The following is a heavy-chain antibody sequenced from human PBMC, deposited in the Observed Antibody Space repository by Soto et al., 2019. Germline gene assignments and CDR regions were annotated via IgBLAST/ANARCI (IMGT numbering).Heavy chain of an antibody. V-gene: IGHV3-23*01. CDR3: AKGPAPYYYYGVDV. J-gene: IGHJ6*02. CDR1: GFTFDSYA. Sequence: XGSLLLSCAASGFTFDSYAMSGVRQAPGKGLEWVSAISVNGHDTYYADSVKGRFTISRDNSKNTLYLQMNSLRAEDTAVYYCAKGPAPYYYYGVDVWGQGTAVTVSS. CDR2: ISVNGHDT.